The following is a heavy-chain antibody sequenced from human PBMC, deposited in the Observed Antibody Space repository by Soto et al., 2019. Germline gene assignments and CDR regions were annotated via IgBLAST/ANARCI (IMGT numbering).Heavy chain of an antibody. V-gene: IGHV5-51*01. CDR2: IYPGDSET. D-gene: IGHD3-9*01. J-gene: IGHJ5*02. Sequence: PGESLKISCKGSGYSFSSYWIGWVRQMPGKGLEWMGIIYPGDSETRYSPSFQGQVTISADKSIGTAYLQWSSLKASDTAISYCARKGLRYFAFDPWGQGTLVTVSS. CDR1: GYSFSSYW. CDR3: ARKGLRYFAFDP.